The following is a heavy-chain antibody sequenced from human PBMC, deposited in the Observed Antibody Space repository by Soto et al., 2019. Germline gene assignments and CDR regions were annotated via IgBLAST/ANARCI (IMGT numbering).Heavy chain of an antibody. D-gene: IGHD2-2*01. Sequence: GGSLRLSCVTSGFTFSDYNMNWVRQAPGKGLEWVASISGGSNYIYHAESVKGRFTISRDNAKNSLYLEMNSLRAEDTAVYYCARDSDCRSTSCFLPPHFWGQGTTVTVSS. CDR2: ISGGSNYI. CDR1: GFTFSDYN. V-gene: IGHV3-21*06. J-gene: IGHJ6*02. CDR3: ARDSDCRSTSCFLPPHF.